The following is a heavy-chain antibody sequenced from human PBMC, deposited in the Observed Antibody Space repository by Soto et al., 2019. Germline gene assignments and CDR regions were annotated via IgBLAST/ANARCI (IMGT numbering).Heavy chain of an antibody. Sequence: SETLSLTCAVYGGSFSGYYWSWIRQPPGKGLEWIGEINHSGSTNYNPSLKSRVTISVDTSKNQFSLKLSSVTAADTAVYYCAREGPAAMPTGVGGNLDYWGQGTLVTVSS. V-gene: IGHV4-34*01. CDR1: GGSFSGYY. CDR2: INHSGST. D-gene: IGHD2-2*01. J-gene: IGHJ4*02. CDR3: AREGPAAMPTGVGGNLDY.